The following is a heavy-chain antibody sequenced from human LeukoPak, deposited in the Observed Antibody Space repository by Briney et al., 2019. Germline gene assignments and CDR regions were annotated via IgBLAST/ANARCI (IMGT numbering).Heavy chain of an antibody. Sequence: GGSLRLSGAASGFTVSSNYMNWVRQAPGKGLEWVSVIYSGGTTYYADSVKGRFTISRDNSKNTLSLQMNSLRADDTAVYYCARGYCSSINCYAFDIWGQGTMVTVSS. V-gene: IGHV3-53*01. CDR1: GFTVSSNY. CDR3: ARGYCSSINCYAFDI. J-gene: IGHJ3*02. CDR2: IYSGGTT. D-gene: IGHD2-2*01.